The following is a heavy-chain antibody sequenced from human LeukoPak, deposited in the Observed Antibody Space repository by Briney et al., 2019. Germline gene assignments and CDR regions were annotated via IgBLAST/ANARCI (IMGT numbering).Heavy chain of an antibody. J-gene: IGHJ6*02. CDR3: ARADVYYHSGGLDA. V-gene: IGHV4-30-4*01. CDR2: ISYIGSP. Sequence: PSETLSLTCTVSDGTTTSSDYLWTWIRQSPGKGLEWLGYISYIGSPYYSPSLKGRISISLDTSKNQFSLNLSSVTASATAVYYCARADVYYHSGGLDAWGQGTTVTVSS. D-gene: IGHD3-10*01. CDR1: DGTTTSSDYL.